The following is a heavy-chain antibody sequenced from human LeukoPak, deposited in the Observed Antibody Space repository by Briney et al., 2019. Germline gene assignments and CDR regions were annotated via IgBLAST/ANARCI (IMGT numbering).Heavy chain of an antibody. CDR3: ARHRQAVAGTDY. J-gene: IGHJ4*02. CDR2: IYPGDSDT. CDR1: GYPFTTYW. D-gene: IGHD6-19*01. V-gene: IGHV5-51*01. Sequence: LGESLKISCKGSGYPFTTYWIGWVRQMPGKGLEWMAIIYPGDSDTRYSPSFQGQVTISADKSISTAYLQWSSLKASDTAIYYCARHRQAVAGTDYWGQGTLVTVSS.